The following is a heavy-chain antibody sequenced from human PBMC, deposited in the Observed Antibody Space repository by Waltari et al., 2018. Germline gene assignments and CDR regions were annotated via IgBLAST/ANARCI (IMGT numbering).Heavy chain of an antibody. V-gene: IGHV4-30-2*01. CDR1: GGSISRGGYS. Sequence: QLQLQESGSGLVKPSQTLSLTCAVSGGSISRGGYSWSWIRQPPGKGLEWIGYIYHSGSTYYNPSLKSRVTISVDRSKNQFSLKLSSVTAADTAVYYCAREPNSGYYFDYWGQGTLVTVSS. CDR2: IYHSGST. D-gene: IGHD1-1*01. CDR3: AREPNSGYYFDY. J-gene: IGHJ4*02.